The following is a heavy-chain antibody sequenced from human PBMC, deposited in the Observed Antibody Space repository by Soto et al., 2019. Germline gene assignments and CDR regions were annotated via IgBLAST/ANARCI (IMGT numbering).Heavy chain of an antibody. Sequence: GGSLRLSCSASGFTFSSYAMHWVRQAPGKGLEYVSAISSNGGSTYYADSVKGRFTISRDNSKNTLYLQMSSLRAEDTAVYYCVKDVPDYYDSSGYYYHSYYFDYWGQGTLVTVSS. D-gene: IGHD3-22*01. J-gene: IGHJ4*02. V-gene: IGHV3-64D*08. CDR2: ISSNGGST. CDR3: VKDVPDYYDSSGYYYHSYYFDY. CDR1: GFTFSSYA.